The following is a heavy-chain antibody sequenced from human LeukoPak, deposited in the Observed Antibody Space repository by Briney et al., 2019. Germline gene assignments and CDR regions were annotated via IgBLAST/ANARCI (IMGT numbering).Heavy chain of an antibody. CDR3: ATRTPLIRGIIRTYFYLGMDV. J-gene: IGHJ6*02. D-gene: IGHD3-10*01. V-gene: IGHV1-24*01. CDR1: GYSLTVLS. Sequence: ASVKVPCKVSGYSLTVLSIYWVRQAPEKGLEWMGSFDCEDRDTIYAPKFQDRVTMTVDTSTDTAYMELNSLRSEDTAVYYCATRTPLIRGIIRTYFYLGMDVWGQGTTVIVSS. CDR2: FDCEDRDT.